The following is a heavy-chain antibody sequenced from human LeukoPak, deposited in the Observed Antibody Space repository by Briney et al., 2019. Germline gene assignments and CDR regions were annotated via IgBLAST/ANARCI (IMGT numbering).Heavy chain of an antibody. CDR1: GFGFGSYN. J-gene: IGHJ4*02. D-gene: IGHD3-10*01. CDR2: ISFDGNDK. V-gene: IGHV3-30*03. Sequence: GRSLRLSCAASGFGFGSYNMYWVRQAPGKGLEWVTLISFDGNDKKYADSVKGRFTVSRDNSRNTLFLQMNSLRPEDTAVFYCARVYGSEIDYWGQGTLVTVSS. CDR3: ARVYGSEIDY.